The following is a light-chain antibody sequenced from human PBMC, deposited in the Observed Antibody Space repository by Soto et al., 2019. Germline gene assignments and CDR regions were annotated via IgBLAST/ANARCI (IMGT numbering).Light chain of an antibody. CDR3: SSYTDRKNLV. V-gene: IGLV2-8*01. CDR2: DVT. J-gene: IGLJ1*01. CDR1: SSDIGGYNS. Sequence: QSSLTQSPSASGSPGQSVTISCTGTSSDIGGYNSVSWYQQHPGKAPKVMIYDVTKRPSGVPDRFSGSKSGNTASLTVSALQAEDEADYYCSSYTDRKNLVVGNGTKVTVL.